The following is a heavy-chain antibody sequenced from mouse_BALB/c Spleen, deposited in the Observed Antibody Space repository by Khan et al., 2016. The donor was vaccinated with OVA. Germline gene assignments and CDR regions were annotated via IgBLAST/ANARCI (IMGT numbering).Heavy chain of an antibody. Sequence: EVQLQESGPSLVKPSQTLSLTCSVTGDSITSGYWNWIRKFPGHKLEYMGYICYSGNTSYNQSLKSRISITTDTSKHQYSRQLNSVTTEDTASVCCACELRGFAYWGQGTLVTVSA. CDR1: GDSITSGY. D-gene: IGHD1-1*01. CDR3: ACELRGFAY. CDR2: ICYSGNT. J-gene: IGHJ3*01. V-gene: IGHV3-8*02.